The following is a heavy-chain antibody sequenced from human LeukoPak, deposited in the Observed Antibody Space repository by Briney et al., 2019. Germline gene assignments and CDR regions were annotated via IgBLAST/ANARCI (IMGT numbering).Heavy chain of an antibody. CDR2: ISGSGGST. D-gene: IGHD3-10*01. Sequence: GGTLRLSCAASGFTFSSYGMSWVRQAPGKGLEWVSAISGSGGSTYYADSVKGRFTISRDNSKNTLYLQMNSLRAEDTAVYYCAKSGYGSGSYYSTVDYWGQGTLVTVSS. CDR1: GFTFSSYG. CDR3: AKSGYGSGSYYSTVDY. J-gene: IGHJ4*02. V-gene: IGHV3-23*01.